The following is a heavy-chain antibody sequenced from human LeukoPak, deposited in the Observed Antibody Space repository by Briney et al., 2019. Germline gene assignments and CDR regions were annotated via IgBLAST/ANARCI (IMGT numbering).Heavy chain of an antibody. CDR3: ARYYDSSGYYDY. D-gene: IGHD3-22*01. Sequence: PSQTLSLTCTVSGGSISSGGYYWSWIRQPPGAGLEWIGYIYYSGSTNYNPSLKSRVTISVDTSKNQFSLKLSSVTAADTAVYYCARYYDSSGYYDYWGQGTLVTVSS. J-gene: IGHJ4*02. CDR1: GGSISSGGYY. V-gene: IGHV4-61*08. CDR2: IYYSGST.